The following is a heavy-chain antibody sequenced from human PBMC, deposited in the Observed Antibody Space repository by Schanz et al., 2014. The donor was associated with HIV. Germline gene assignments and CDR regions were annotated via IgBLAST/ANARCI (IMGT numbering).Heavy chain of an antibody. D-gene: IGHD3-9*01. CDR3: AKANDDWFKYFHH. V-gene: IGHV3-53*01. CDR1: GFIVSSNY. CDR2: ISGTGGST. J-gene: IGHJ1*01. Sequence: EVQLVESGGALIQPGGSRRLSCAASGFIVSSNYMTWVRQAPGKGLEWVSFISGTGGSTYYTDSVKGRFTISRDNFKDTLYLQMNSLRAEDTAVYYCAKANDDWFKYFHHWGQGTLVTVSS.